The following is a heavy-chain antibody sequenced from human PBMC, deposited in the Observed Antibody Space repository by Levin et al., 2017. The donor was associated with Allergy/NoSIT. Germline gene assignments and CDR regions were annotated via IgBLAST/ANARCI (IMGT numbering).Heavy chain of an antibody. V-gene: IGHV1-18*01. D-gene: IGHD2-15*01. Sequence: ASVKVSCKASGYTFTSCGISWVRQAPGQGLEWMGWISAYNGNTNYAQKLQGRVTMTTDTSTSTAYMELRSLRSDDTAVYYCARDSAGGIVVVVAANDFDYWGQGTLVTVSS. CDR1: GYTFTSCG. CDR3: ARDSAGGIVVVVAANDFDY. CDR2: ISAYNGNT. J-gene: IGHJ4*02.